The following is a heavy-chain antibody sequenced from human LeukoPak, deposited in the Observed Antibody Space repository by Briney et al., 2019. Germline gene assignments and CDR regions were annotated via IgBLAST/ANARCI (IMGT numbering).Heavy chain of an antibody. J-gene: IGHJ4*02. D-gene: IGHD3-22*01. V-gene: IGHV3-23*01. CDR1: GFTFSSYA. CDR2: ISGSGGST. Sequence: GGSLRLSCAASGFTFSSYAMSWVRQAPGKGLEWVSAISGSGGSTYYADSAKGRFTISRDNSKNTLYLQVNSLRAEDTAVYYCAKEGGIDSSSPWWYWGQGTLVTVSS. CDR3: AKEGGIDSSSPWWY.